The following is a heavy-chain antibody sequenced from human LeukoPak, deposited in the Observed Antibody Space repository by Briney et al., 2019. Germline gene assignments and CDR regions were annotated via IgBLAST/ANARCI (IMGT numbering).Heavy chain of an antibody. CDR2: INYSGNT. Sequence: PSETLSLTCTVSGGSISSSSYYWGWIRQPPGKGLEWIASINYSGNTYHNPSLKSRVTISVDTSKNQFSLKLSSMTAADTAVYYCASGYYRIEYWGQGTLVTVSS. D-gene: IGHD3-3*01. CDR3: ASGYYRIEY. CDR1: GGSISSSSYY. J-gene: IGHJ4*02. V-gene: IGHV4-39*07.